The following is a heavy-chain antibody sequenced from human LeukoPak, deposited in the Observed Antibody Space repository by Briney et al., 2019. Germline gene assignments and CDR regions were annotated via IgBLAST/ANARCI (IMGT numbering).Heavy chain of an antibody. CDR1: GFTFRSYS. CDR2: ISSTSTYT. Sequence: GGSLRLSCAASGFTFRSYSMNWVRQAPGKGLDWFSSISSTSTYTYYADSVQGRFTISRDTAMNSLYLQMNSLRAEDTAVYYCARVGPPSYAMDVWGQGTTVTVSS. V-gene: IGHV3-21*01. CDR3: ARVGPPSYAMDV. J-gene: IGHJ6*02.